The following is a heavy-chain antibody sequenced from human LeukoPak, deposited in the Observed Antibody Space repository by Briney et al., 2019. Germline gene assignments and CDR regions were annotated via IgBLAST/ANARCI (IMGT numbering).Heavy chain of an antibody. Sequence: GGSLRLSCAASGFTFSSYEMNWVRQAPGRGLEWIAYIRNTGYTMYYADSVEGRFTISRDNSKNTLYLQMNSLRAEDTAVYYCASATIFGVVIYYWGQGTLVTVSS. D-gene: IGHD3-3*01. V-gene: IGHV3-48*03. CDR3: ASATIFGVVIYY. CDR2: IRNTGYTM. J-gene: IGHJ4*02. CDR1: GFTFSSYE.